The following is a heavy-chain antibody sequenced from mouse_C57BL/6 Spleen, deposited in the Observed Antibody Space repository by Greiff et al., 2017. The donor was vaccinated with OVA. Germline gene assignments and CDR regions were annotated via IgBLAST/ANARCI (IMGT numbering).Heavy chain of an antibody. Sequence: DVMLVESGGGLVQPGGSLKLSCAASGFTFSDYYMYWVRQTPEKRLEWVAYISNGGGSTYYPDTVKGRFTISRDNAKNTLYLQMSRLKSEDTAMYYCARQGGYYGAMDYWGQGTSVTVSS. V-gene: IGHV5-12*01. CDR3: ARQGGYYGAMDY. J-gene: IGHJ4*01. D-gene: IGHD2-3*01. CDR1: GFTFSDYY. CDR2: ISNGGGST.